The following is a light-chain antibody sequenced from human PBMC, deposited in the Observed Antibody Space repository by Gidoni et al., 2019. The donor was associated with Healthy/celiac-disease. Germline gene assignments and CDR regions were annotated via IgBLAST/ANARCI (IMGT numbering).Light chain of an antibody. Sequence: DIQMTQSPSSLSASVGDRVTITCRASQSISSYLNWYQQKPGKAPKLLIYAASSLQSGVPSRFSGSGSGTDFTLTISSLQPEDFATYYCQQSYSTLYTCXXXTKLEIK. CDR3: QQSYSTLYT. J-gene: IGKJ2*01. CDR1: QSISSY. CDR2: AAS. V-gene: IGKV1-39*01.